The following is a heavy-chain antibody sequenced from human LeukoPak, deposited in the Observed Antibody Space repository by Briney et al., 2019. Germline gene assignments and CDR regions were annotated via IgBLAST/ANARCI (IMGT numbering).Heavy chain of an antibody. CDR1: GGSISSYY. Sequence: SETLSLTCTVSGGSISSYYWSWIRQPAGKGLEWIGRIYTSGSTNYNPSLKSRVTMSVDTSKNQFSLKLSSVTAADTAVYYCARDLSGGCSSTSCYRPHGGLRFDPWGLGTLVTVSS. CDR2: IYTSGST. J-gene: IGHJ5*02. D-gene: IGHD2-2*01. V-gene: IGHV4-4*07. CDR3: ARDLSGGCSSTSCYRPHGGLRFDP.